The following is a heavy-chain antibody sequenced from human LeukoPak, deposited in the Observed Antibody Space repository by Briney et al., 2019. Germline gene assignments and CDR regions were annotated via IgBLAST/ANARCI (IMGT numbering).Heavy chain of an antibody. CDR1: GYSISSGYY. Sequence: SETLSLTCTVSGYSISSGYYWGWIRQPPGKGLEWIGSIYHSGSTYYNPSLKSRVTISVDTSKNQFSLKLSSVTAADTAVYYCARARYYYGSGSYYGSYYFDYWGQGTLVTVSS. CDR2: IYHSGST. V-gene: IGHV4-38-2*02. J-gene: IGHJ4*02. CDR3: ARARYYYGSGSYYGSYYFDY. D-gene: IGHD3-10*01.